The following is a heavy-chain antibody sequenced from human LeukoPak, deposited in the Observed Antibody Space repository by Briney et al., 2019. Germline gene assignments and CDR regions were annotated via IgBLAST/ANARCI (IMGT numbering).Heavy chain of an antibody. CDR3: AIHWMGNWNYGYFDY. CDR1: GFTFSSYA. Sequence: GGSLRLSCAASGFTFSSYAMSWVRQAPGKGLEWVSAISGSGGSTYYADSVKGRFTISRDNSKNTLYLQMSSLRAEDTAVYYCAIHWMGNWNYGYFDYWGQGTLVTVSS. J-gene: IGHJ4*02. CDR2: ISGSGGST. D-gene: IGHD1-7*01. V-gene: IGHV3-23*01.